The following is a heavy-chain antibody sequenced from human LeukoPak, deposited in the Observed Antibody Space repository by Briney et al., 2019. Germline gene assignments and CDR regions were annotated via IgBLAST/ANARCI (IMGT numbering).Heavy chain of an antibody. D-gene: IGHD4-11*01. J-gene: IGHJ4*02. CDR3: ARDGDTTSKVDY. CDR2: ITSSDSGG. CDR1: GFTFSNYY. V-gene: IGHV3-11*01. Sequence: GGSLRLSRAASGFTFSNYYMSWIRQAPGKGLEWVSYITSSDSGGFYADSVKGRFTISRDNAKNSLYLQMNSLRVEDTAVYYCARDGDTTSKVDYLGQGTLVTVSS.